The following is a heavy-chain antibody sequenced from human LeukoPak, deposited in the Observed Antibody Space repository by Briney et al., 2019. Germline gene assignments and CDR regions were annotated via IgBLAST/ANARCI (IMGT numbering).Heavy chain of an antibody. Sequence: ASVKVSCKSSGYTFTHYAMNWVRQAPGQGLEWMGWINTNTGNPTYAQGFTGRFVFSLDTSVSTAYLQISSLKAEDTAVYYCVTRDGVSSGFFNLDYWGQGTLVTVSS. CDR1: GYTFTHYA. J-gene: IGHJ4*02. CDR2: INTNTGNP. CDR3: VTRDGVSSGFFNLDY. D-gene: IGHD3-22*01. V-gene: IGHV7-4-1*02.